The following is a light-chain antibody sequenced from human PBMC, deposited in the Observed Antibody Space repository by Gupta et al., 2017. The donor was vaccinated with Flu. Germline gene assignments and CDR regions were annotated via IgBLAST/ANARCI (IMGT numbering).Light chain of an antibody. J-gene: IGKJ2*03. Sequence: DIQMTQSPSSLSASVGDRATITCRASQSMSSYLNWFQHKPGKGPRLLIYAASTLDSGVPSRFYGSYSGTEFTLTITRLQPDDVATYYCQQSYNTPYSFGQGTKLEIK. CDR2: AAS. CDR1: QSMSSY. V-gene: IGKV1-39*01. CDR3: QQSYNTPYS.